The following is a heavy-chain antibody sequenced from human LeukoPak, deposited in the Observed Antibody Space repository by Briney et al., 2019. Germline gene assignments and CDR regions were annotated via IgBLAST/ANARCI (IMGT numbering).Heavy chain of an antibody. V-gene: IGHV4-4*07. Sequence: SETLSLTCTVSGGSISSYYWSWIRQPAGKGLEWIGRIYTSGGTNYNPSLKSRVTISVDKSKNQFSLKLSSVTAADTAVYYCARDQQSSSYHYYYYMDVWGKGTTVTFSS. J-gene: IGHJ6*03. CDR1: GGSISSYY. CDR2: IYTSGGT. D-gene: IGHD6-13*01. CDR3: ARDQQSSSYHYYYYMDV.